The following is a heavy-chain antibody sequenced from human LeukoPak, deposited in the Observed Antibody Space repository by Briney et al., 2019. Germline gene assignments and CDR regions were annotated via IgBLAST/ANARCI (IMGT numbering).Heavy chain of an antibody. V-gene: IGHV3-30*03. D-gene: IGHD1/OR15-1a*01. Sequence: PGGSLRLSCAASGFVFSASVMHWVRQGQGKGLEWVAVISHDGSDKFYADSVKGRFTISRDNSKNTLYLQMNSLRPVDTGVYYCARDGNSPADYWGQGTLVTISS. CDR3: ARDGNSPADY. CDR2: ISHDGSDK. CDR1: GFVFSASV. J-gene: IGHJ4*02.